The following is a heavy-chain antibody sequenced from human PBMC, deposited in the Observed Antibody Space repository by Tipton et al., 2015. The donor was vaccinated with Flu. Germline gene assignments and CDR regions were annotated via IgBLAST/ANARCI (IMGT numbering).Heavy chain of an antibody. CDR1: GGSISSSSYY. J-gene: IGHJ4*02. V-gene: IGHV4-39*07. Sequence: TLSLTCTVSGGSISSSSYYWGWIRQPPGKGLEWIGSIYYSGSTYYNPSLKSRVTISVDTSKNQFSLKLSSVTAADTAVYYCARLYSGYDQGYSRSWPDYWGQGTLVTVSS. CDR2: IYYSGST. D-gene: IGHD5-12*01. CDR3: ARLYSGYDQGYSRSWPDY.